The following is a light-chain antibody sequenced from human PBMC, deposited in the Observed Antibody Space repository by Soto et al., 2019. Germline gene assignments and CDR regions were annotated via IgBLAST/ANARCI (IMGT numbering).Light chain of an antibody. CDR2: GAS. Sequence: LCQSRGSLCSYKGERATLSCRASQSVNRNYLAWYQQKPGQAPRLLLYGASSRATGIPDRFSGSESATDFTLTISSLPPEHFAVYYCQQPSYPIPFGQ. V-gene: IGKV3-20*01. CDR1: QSVNRNY. J-gene: IGKJ5*01. CDR3: QQPSYPIP.